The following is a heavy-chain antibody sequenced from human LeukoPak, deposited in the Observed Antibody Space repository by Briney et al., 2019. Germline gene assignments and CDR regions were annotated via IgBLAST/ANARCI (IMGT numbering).Heavy chain of an antibody. CDR1: GFTFSNYN. V-gene: IGHV3-21*01. CDR2: ISSSSGNI. D-gene: IGHD3-22*01. Sequence: PGGSLRLSCAASGFTFSNYNMNWVRQAPGKGLEWVASISSSSGNIFYADSVKGRFTISRDNAKKSLYLQMNSLRAEDTAVYYCARDGHYESSRFSSDYWGQGTLVTVSS. J-gene: IGHJ4*02. CDR3: ARDGHYESSRFSSDY.